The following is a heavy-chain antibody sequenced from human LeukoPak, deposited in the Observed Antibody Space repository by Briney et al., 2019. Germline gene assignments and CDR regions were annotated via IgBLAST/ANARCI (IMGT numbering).Heavy chain of an antibody. Sequence: SETLSLTCTVSGGSISSYYWSWIRQPPGKGLEWIGYIYYSGSTNYNPSLKSRVTISVDTSKNQFSLKLSSVTAADTAVYYCARDYYDSSGADAFDIWGQGTMVTVSS. CDR1: GGSISSYY. V-gene: IGHV4-59*01. D-gene: IGHD3-22*01. CDR2: IYYSGST. J-gene: IGHJ3*02. CDR3: ARDYYDSSGADAFDI.